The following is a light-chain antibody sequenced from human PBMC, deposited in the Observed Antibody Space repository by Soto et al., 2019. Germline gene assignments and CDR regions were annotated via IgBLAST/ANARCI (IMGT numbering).Light chain of an antibody. J-gene: IGKJ4*01. Sequence: EIVMTQSPATLSVSPGERATLSCRASQSVSSNLAWYQQKPGQTPKPLIYVASTRAPGIAARFSGTGSGTEFTLTISSPQSEDVAVYYCQQYNVCPLSFGGATKVEFK. CDR1: QSVSSN. V-gene: IGKV3-15*01. CDR2: VAS. CDR3: QQYNVCPLS.